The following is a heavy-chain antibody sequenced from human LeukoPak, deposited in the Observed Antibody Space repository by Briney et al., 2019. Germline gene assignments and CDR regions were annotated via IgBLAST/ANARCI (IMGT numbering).Heavy chain of an antibody. J-gene: IGHJ4*02. D-gene: IGHD1-26*01. CDR3: ARDSWELRYFDY. Sequence: SETLSLTCAVYGGSFSGYYWNWIRQPPGKGLEWIGEINHRGSTNYNPSLKSRVTMSVDTSKNQFSLKLSSVTAADTAVYYCARDSWELRYFDYWGQGTLVTVSS. CDR2: INHRGST. V-gene: IGHV4-34*01. CDR1: GGSFSGYY.